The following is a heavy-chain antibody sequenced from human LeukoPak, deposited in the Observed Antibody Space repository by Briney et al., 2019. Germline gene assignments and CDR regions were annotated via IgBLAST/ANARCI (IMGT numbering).Heavy chain of an antibody. Sequence: GGSLRLSCAASGFTFSSYGMRWVRQAPGKGLKWVAFIRYDGSNKYYADSVKGRFTISRDNSKNTLYLQMNSLRAEDTAVYYCAKDLRPSTMIVVVYFDYWGQGTLVTVSS. D-gene: IGHD3-22*01. J-gene: IGHJ4*02. CDR1: GFTFSSYG. CDR3: AKDLRPSTMIVVVYFDY. CDR2: IRYDGSNK. V-gene: IGHV3-30*02.